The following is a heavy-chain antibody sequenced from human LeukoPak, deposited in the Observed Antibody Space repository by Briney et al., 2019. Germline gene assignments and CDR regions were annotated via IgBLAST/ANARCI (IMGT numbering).Heavy chain of an antibody. CDR2: ISGGGGPA. V-gene: IGHV3-23*01. D-gene: IGHD3-22*01. J-gene: IGHJ5*01. CDR1: GFTFSSYA. Sequence: PGGSLRLSCAASGFTFSSYAMGWVRPAPGKGLEWVSVISGGGGPAYYADSVKGRLTIARDNSKNTLHLQMNSLRAEDTAVYYCAKGTDYYESSGFDSWGQGTLVTVSS. CDR3: AKGTDYYESSGFDS.